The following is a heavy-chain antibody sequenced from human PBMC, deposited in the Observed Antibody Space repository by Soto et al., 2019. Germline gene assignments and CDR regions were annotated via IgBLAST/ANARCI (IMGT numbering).Heavy chain of an antibody. CDR3: ARTYCGGDCYSGGGWFDP. CDR2: INHSGST. J-gene: IGHJ5*02. D-gene: IGHD2-21*02. CDR1: GGSFSGYY. V-gene: IGHV4-34*01. Sequence: SETLSLTCAVYGGSFSGYYWSWIRQPPGKGLEWIGEINHSGSTNYNPSLKSRVTISVDTSKNQFSLKLSSVTAADTAVYYCARTYCGGDCYSGGGWFDPWGQGTLVTVSS.